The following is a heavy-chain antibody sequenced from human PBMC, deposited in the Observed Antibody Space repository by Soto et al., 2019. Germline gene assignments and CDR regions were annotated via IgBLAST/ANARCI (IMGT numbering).Heavy chain of an antibody. CDR1: GFTFTRYS. V-gene: IGHV3-21*06. CDR2: ISSTTNYI. Sequence: EVQLVESGGGLVKPGGSLRLSCAASGFTFTRYSMNWVRQAPGKGLEWVSSISSTTNYIYYGDSMKGRFTISRDNAKNALYLEMSRLRAEDTAEYCCARESEYLTSNFDSWGQGSLVTVSS. J-gene: IGHJ4*02. D-gene: IGHD2-2*01. CDR3: ARESEYLTSNFDS.